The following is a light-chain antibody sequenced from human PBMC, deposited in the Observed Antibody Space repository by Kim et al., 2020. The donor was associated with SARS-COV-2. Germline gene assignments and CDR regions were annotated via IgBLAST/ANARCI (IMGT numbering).Light chain of an antibody. CDR1: SGHSTYA. V-gene: IGLV4-69*01. CDR3: LTWGPGIRV. J-gene: IGLJ2*01. Sequence: QLVLTQSPSASASLGTSVKLTCTLSSGHSTYAIAWHQQLPEKGPRYLMNVDSDGSHTRGDGIPDCFSGSSSGAERHLTISSLQPEDEADYYCLTWGPGIRVFGGGTQLTVL. CDR2: VDSDGSH.